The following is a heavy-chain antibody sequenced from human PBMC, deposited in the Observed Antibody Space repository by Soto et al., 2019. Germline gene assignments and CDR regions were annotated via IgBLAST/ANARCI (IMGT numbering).Heavy chain of an antibody. Sequence: QVQLVQSGAEVKKPGASVKVSCKASGYNFNSYTISWVRQAPGQGLEWMGRISAYNGNTNYAQKLQGRVTMTTDTSTSTAYMELRSLISDDTAVYHCARVVGALGHWFDPCGQGTLVTVSS. CDR2: ISAYNGNT. CDR3: ARVVGALGHWFDP. CDR1: GYNFNSYT. V-gene: IGHV1-18*01. J-gene: IGHJ5*02. D-gene: IGHD1-26*01.